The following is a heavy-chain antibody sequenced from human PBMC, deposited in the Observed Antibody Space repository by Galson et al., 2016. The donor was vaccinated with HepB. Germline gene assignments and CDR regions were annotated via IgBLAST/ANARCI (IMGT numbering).Heavy chain of an antibody. CDR1: GFTFSTYW. CDR2: INSDGSST. V-gene: IGHV3-74*01. D-gene: IGHD2-15*01. CDR3: ARDLPLLG. J-gene: IGHJ4*02. Sequence: SLRLSCAASGFTFSTYWMHWVRQAPGKGLVYVSRINSDGSSTTYADSVKGRSTISRDNAKNTLYLQMNSLRAEDTAVYYCARDLPLLGWGQGTLVTVSS.